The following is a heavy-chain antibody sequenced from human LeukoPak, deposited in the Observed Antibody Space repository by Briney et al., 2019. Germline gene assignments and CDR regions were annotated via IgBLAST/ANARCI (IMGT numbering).Heavy chain of an antibody. CDR3: ARGAEGIAAAGTSARAYYYYYYYMDV. D-gene: IGHD6-13*01. Sequence: SETLSLTCTVSGGSISSYCWSWIRQPPGKGLEWIGYIYYSGSTNYNPSLKSRVTISVAKNQFSLKLSSVTAADTAVYYCARGAEGIAAAGTSARAYYYYYYYMDVWGKGTTVTVSS. J-gene: IGHJ6*03. V-gene: IGHV4-59*12. CDR1: GGSISSYC. CDR2: IYYSGST.